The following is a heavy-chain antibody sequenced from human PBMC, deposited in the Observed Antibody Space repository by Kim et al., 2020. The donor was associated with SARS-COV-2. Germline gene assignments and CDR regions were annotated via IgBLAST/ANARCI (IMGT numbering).Heavy chain of an antibody. CDR1: GFFLSTDS. D-gene: IGHD2-15*01. CDR2: ISCDSRYI. J-gene: IGHJ6*02. CDR3: ASGPLQGGMDV. V-gene: IGHV3-21*01. Sequence: GGSLRLSCEASGFFLSTDSMHWVRQAPGKGLEWVSSISCDSRYIYYADSVRGRLTVSRDNAKRSLYLQVNGLGVDDTAVYYCASGPLQGGMDVWGQGTKVTVSS.